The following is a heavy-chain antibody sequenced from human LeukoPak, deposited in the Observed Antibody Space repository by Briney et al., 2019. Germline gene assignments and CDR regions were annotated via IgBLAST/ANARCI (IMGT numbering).Heavy chain of an antibody. V-gene: IGHV4-30-2*01. CDR2: IYHSGST. D-gene: IGHD2-2*01. Sequence: SETLSLTCAVSGGSISSGGYSWSWIRQPPGKGLEWIGYIYHSGSTYYNPSLKSRVTISVDRSKNQFSLKLSSVTAADTAVYYCARGQGDIVVVPAAATFDYWGQGTLVTVSS. CDR1: GGSISSGGYS. CDR3: ARGQGDIVVVPAAATFDY. J-gene: IGHJ4*02.